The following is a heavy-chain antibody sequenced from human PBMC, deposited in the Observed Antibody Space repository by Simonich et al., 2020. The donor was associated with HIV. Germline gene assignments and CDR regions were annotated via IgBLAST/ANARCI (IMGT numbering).Heavy chain of an antibody. CDR3: ARASSLSYYGSGKVDDY. V-gene: IGHV4-31*03. Sequence: GPGLVKPSQTLSLTCTVSGGSISSGNYYWSWIRQHPGKGLEWIAYIYYTGSTYYNPSLKSRVSISIDTSKNQFSLKLSSVTAADTAVYYCARASSLSYYGSGKVDDYWGQGTLVTVSS. J-gene: IGHJ4*02. D-gene: IGHD3-10*01. CDR1: GGSISSGNYY. CDR2: IYYTGST.